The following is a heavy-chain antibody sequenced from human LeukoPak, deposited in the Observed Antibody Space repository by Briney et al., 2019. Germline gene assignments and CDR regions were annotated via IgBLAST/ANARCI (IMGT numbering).Heavy chain of an antibody. Sequence: SGTLSLTCAVSGGSISSSNWWSWVRQPPGKGLEWIGEIYHSGSTNYNPSLKSRVTMSVDTSKNQFSLKLSSVTAADTAVYYCARDSAAAATLGYYYYYYMDVWGKGTTVTISS. J-gene: IGHJ6*03. CDR2: IYHSGST. V-gene: IGHV4-4*02. D-gene: IGHD6-13*01. CDR1: GGSISSSNW. CDR3: ARDSAAAATLGYYYYYYMDV.